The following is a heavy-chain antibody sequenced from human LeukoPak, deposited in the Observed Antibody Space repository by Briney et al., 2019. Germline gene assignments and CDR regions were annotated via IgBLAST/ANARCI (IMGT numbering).Heavy chain of an antibody. CDR2: IKSNGSSS. Sequence: QPGGSLRLSCAASGFTFSSYFWMHWVRQAPGKGLVWVSRIKSNGSSSTYADSVKGRFTISRDNAKNSLYLQMNTLRVEDTAVYYCVRDLDLGGYSSFEYWGQGTLVTVSS. D-gene: IGHD4-23*01. V-gene: IGHV3-74*01. CDR3: VRDLDLGGYSSFEY. J-gene: IGHJ4*02. CDR1: GFTFSSYFW.